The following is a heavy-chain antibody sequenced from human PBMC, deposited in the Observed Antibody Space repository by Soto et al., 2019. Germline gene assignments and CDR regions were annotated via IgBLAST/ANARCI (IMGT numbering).Heavy chain of an antibody. V-gene: IGHV4-39*01. CDR2: IYYSGST. CDR3: ARLGYSGYGLPTDVGY. J-gene: IGHJ4*02. Sequence: QLQLQESGPGLVKPSETLSLTCTVSGGSISSSSYYWGWIRQPPGKGLEWIGSIYYSGSTYYNPFLKSRVTISVDTSKNQFSLKLSSVTAADTAVYYCARLGYSGYGLPTDVGYWGQGTLVTVSS. D-gene: IGHD5-12*01. CDR1: GGSISSSSYY.